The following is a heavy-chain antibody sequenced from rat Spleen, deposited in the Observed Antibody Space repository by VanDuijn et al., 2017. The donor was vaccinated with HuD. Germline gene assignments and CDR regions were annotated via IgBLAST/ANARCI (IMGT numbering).Heavy chain of an antibody. J-gene: IGHJ2*01. CDR1: GFSLSNYG. CDR2: ISTGGNT. V-gene: IGHV2S8*01. D-gene: IGHD1-2*01. CDR3: ARADVAGLSTDGI. Sequence: HVQLKESGPGLVQPSQTLSLTCTVSGFSLSNYGVIRVRQPPGKGLEWIAAISTGGNTNYNSALKSRLSISRDTSKSQIYLKMNSLQTKDTATYFCARADVAGLSTDGIWGQGIMVTVSS.